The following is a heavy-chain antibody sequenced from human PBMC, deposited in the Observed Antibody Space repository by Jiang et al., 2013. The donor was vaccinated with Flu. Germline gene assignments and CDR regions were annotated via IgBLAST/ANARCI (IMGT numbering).Heavy chain of an antibody. CDR1: GFTFSSYW. CDR3: ARHHSSNWYLTHLDY. Sequence: GLVQPGGSLRLSCAASGFTFSSYWMTWVRQAPGKGLEWVANIKQDGSEKNYVDSVKGRFTISRDNAKNSLYLQMSSLRAEDTAVYYCARHHSSNWYLTHLDYWGQGTLVTVSS. CDR2: IKQDGSEK. J-gene: IGHJ4*02. V-gene: IGHV3-7*03. D-gene: IGHD6-13*01.